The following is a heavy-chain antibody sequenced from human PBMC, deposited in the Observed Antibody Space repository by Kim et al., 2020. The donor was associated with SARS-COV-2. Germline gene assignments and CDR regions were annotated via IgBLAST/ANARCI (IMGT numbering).Heavy chain of an antibody. CDR3: ARRPYYYDSSGYRD. Sequence: SVKVSCKASGGTFSSYAISWVRQAPGQGLEWMGGIIPIFGTANYAQKFQGRVTITADESTSTAYMELSSLRSEDTAVYYCARRPYYYDSSGYRDWGQGTRVTVPS. D-gene: IGHD3-22*01. J-gene: IGHJ4*02. V-gene: IGHV1-69*13. CDR2: IIPIFGTA. CDR1: GGTFSSYA.